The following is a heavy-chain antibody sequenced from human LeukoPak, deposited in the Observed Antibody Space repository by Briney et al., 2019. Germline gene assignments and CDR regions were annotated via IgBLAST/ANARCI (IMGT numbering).Heavy chain of an antibody. CDR1: GFTFTTSA. CDR3: ARHPETYYYDSSGYFPRPDY. D-gene: IGHD3-22*01. V-gene: IGHV1-58*01. J-gene: IGHJ4*02. CDR2: IVVGSGDT. Sequence: SVKVSCKASGFTFTTSAVQWVRQARGQRLEWIGWIVVGSGDTSSAQKFQERVTITRDMSTSTVYMELSSLGSEDTAVYYCARHPETYYYDSSGYFPRPDYWGQGTLVTVSS.